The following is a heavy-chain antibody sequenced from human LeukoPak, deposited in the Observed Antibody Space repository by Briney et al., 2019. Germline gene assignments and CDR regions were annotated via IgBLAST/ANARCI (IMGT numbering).Heavy chain of an antibody. Sequence: GGSLRLSCAASGFTFSDHYMAWIRQAPGKGLEWVAYIDTTGSTSYSADSVKGRFTISRDNAKSSLYLQMNSLRSDDTAVYYCARAGFALILGYCSSTSCYGSNWNHFDYWGQGTLVTVSS. V-gene: IGHV3-11*01. CDR3: ARAGFALILGYCSSTSCYGSNWNHFDY. D-gene: IGHD2-2*01. J-gene: IGHJ4*02. CDR1: GFTFSDHY. CDR2: IDTTGSTS.